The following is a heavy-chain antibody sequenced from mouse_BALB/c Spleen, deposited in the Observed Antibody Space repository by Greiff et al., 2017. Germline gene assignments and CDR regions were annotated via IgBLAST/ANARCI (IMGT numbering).Heavy chain of an antibody. CDR2: IWAGGST. V-gene: IGHV2-9*02. D-gene: IGHD2-10*02. Sequence: VQLKESGPGLVAPSQSLSITCTVSGFSLTSYGVHWVRQPPGKGLEWLGVIWAGGSTNYNSALMSRLSISKDNSKSQVFLKMNSLQTDDTAMYYCARERYGNYDAMDYWGQGTSVTVSS. CDR3: ARERYGNYDAMDY. CDR1: GFSLTSYG. J-gene: IGHJ4*01.